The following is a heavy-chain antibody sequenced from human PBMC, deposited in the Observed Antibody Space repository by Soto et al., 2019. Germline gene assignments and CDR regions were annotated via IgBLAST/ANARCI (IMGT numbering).Heavy chain of an antibody. Sequence: PGGSLRLSCAASEFTLSIYNMNWVRQAPGKGLEWVSYISTSSRTIYYADSVQGRFTISRDNAKNSLYLQMNSLRDGDTAVYFCARERYCSGDTCFVSAFDIWGQGTMVTVSS. J-gene: IGHJ3*02. CDR1: EFTLSIYN. V-gene: IGHV3-48*02. CDR3: ARERYCSGDTCFVSAFDI. CDR2: ISTSSRTI. D-gene: IGHD2-15*01.